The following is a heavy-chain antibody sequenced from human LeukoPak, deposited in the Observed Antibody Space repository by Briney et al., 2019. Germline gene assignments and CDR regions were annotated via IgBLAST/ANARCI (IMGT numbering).Heavy chain of an antibody. CDR1: GFTFSSSE. Sequence: QPGGSLTLSCAASGFTFSSSEMSWLPQAPGKGLEWISYISSTSSHIYYAVSVKGQFTISRDNAKNSLYLQMYSLGAGDTVVYYCAREDSRDVFDIWGQGTLVTVS. CDR2: ISSTSSHI. J-gene: IGHJ3*02. D-gene: IGHD3-22*01. CDR3: AREDSRDVFDI. V-gene: IGHV3-48*03.